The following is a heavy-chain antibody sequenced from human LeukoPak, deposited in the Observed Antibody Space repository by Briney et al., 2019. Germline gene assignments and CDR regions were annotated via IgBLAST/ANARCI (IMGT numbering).Heavy chain of an antibody. CDR1: GESFSGYY. J-gene: IGHJ5*02. CDR3: ARDWYSSSWYWFDP. Sequence: PSETLSLTCAVYGESFSGYYWSWIRQPPGKGLEWIGEVNHSGSTNYNPSLKSRVTISVDTSKNQFSLKLSSVTAADTAVYYCARDWYSSSWYWFDPWGQGTLVTVSS. CDR2: VNHSGST. D-gene: IGHD6-13*01. V-gene: IGHV4-34*01.